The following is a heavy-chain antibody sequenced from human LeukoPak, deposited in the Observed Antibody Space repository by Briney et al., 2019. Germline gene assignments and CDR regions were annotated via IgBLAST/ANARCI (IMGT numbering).Heavy chain of an antibody. V-gene: IGHV4-30-4*01. D-gene: IGHD5-12*01. Sequence: SETLSLTCTVSGGSISSGDYYWGWIRQPPGKGLEWIGYIYYSGSTYYNPSLKSRVTISVDTSKNQFSLKLSSVTAADTAVYYCARATDGSGYDFDYWGQGTLVTVSS. J-gene: IGHJ4*02. CDR1: GGSISSGDYY. CDR2: IYYSGST. CDR3: ARATDGSGYDFDY.